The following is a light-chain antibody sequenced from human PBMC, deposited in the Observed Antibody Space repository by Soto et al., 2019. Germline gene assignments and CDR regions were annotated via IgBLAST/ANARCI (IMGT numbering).Light chain of an antibody. Sequence: EIVMTQSPATRSVSPGERATLSCRASQSVSSNLAWYQQKLGQAPRLLIYGASTRATGIPARFSGSGSGTEFTLTISSLQSEDFAVYYCQHYNNWPPWTFGQGTKVEIK. CDR2: GAS. J-gene: IGKJ1*01. V-gene: IGKV3-15*01. CDR1: QSVSSN. CDR3: QHYNNWPPWT.